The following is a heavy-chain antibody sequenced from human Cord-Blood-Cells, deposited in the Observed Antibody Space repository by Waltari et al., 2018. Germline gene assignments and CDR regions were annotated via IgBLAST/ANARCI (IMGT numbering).Heavy chain of an antibody. Sequence: EVHRVGSGGGLFQHGGFLRRFWPAYGFHVRTNDMSCARQAPGKGLEWVSVIYSGGSTYYADSVKGRFTISIDNSKNTLYLQMNSLRAEDTAVYYCARDFNAFDIWGQGTMVTVSS. CDR1: GFHVRTND. CDR3: ARDFNAFDI. V-gene: IGHV3-53*01. CDR2: IYSGGST. J-gene: IGHJ3*02.